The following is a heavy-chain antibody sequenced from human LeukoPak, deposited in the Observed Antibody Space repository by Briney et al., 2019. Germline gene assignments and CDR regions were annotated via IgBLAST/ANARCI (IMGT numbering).Heavy chain of an antibody. V-gene: IGHV4-39*07. J-gene: IGHJ2*01. Sequence: SETLSLTCTVSGGSISSSSYYWGWIRQPPGKGLEWIGSIDYSGSTYDNPSLKSRVTLSVDTSKNQFSLKLSSVTAADTAVYYCARSPYSSGWYGYFDLWGRGTLVTVSS. CDR1: GGSISSSSYY. CDR3: ARSPYSSGWYGYFDL. CDR2: IDYSGST. D-gene: IGHD6-19*01.